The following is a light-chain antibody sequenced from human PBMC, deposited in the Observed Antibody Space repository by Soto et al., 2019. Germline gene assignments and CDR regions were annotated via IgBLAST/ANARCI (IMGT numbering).Light chain of an antibody. CDR3: QHYGSSRT. J-gene: IGKJ1*01. V-gene: IGKV3-20*01. Sequence: IVMTQSPGTLSLSPGEIATLSCRASQSVSSDYLAWYHQKPGQPPRLLIYGASSRATGIPERFSGSGSGTDFTLTISRLEPEDFAVYYCQHYGSSRTFGQGTKVDIK. CDR2: GAS. CDR1: QSVSSDY.